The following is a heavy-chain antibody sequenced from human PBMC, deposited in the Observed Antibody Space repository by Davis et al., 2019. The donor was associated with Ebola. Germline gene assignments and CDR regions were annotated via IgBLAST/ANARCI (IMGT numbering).Heavy chain of an antibody. CDR3: ARGTRARGSGWYYYYYGMDV. CDR1: GGSISRYY. Sequence: PSETLSLTCAVYGGSISRYYWSWIRQPPGKGLEWIGEINHSGSTNYNPSLKSRVTISVDTSKNQFSLKLSSVTAADTAVYYCARGTRARGSGWYYYYYGMDVWGQGTTVTVSS. D-gene: IGHD6-19*01. V-gene: IGHV4-34*01. J-gene: IGHJ6*02. CDR2: INHSGST.